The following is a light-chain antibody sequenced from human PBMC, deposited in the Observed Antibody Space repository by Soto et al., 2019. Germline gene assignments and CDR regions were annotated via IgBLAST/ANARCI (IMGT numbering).Light chain of an antibody. CDR3: QRSSNWPRT. V-gene: IGKV3-11*01. Sequence: EIVLTQSPATLSLSPGERATLSCRASQSVSSYLAWYQQKPGQAPSLLIYDASNRATGIPARFSGSGSGTDFPLTISSLEPEDFAVYYCQRSSNWPRTFGQVTKVEIK. CDR1: QSVSSY. CDR2: DAS. J-gene: IGKJ2*01.